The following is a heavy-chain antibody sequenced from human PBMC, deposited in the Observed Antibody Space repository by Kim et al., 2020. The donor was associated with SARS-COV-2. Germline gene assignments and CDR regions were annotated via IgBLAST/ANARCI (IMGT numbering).Heavy chain of an antibody. CDR1: GFTFGDYA. Sequence: GGSLRLSCTASGFTFGDYAMSWVRQAPGKGLEWVGFIRSKAYGGTTEYAASVKGRFTISRDDSKSTSYLQMNSLKTEDTAVYYCTRAHNIGRWAYYYYYYMDVWGKGTTVTVSS. V-gene: IGHV3-49*04. J-gene: IGHJ6*03. CDR3: TRAHNIGRWAYYYYYYMDV. CDR2: IRSKAYGGTT. D-gene: IGHD5-12*01.